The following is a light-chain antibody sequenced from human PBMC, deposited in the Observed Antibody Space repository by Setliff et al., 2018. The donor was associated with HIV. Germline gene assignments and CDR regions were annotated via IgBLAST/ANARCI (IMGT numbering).Light chain of an antibody. V-gene: IGLV2-14*03. Sequence: QSALTQPASVSGSPGQSITISCTGTSSDVGGYNYVSWYQQHPGRATKLMIYDVNKRPSGVSNRFSGSKSGNTASLTISGVQAEDEADYYCSSYTSSSTYVFGTGTKVTVL. CDR1: SSDVGGYNY. CDR3: SSYTSSSTYV. CDR2: DVN. J-gene: IGLJ1*01.